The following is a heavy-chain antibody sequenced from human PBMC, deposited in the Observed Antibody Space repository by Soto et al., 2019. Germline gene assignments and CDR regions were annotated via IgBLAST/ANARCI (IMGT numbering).Heavy chain of an antibody. CDR3: AAGEASSRNLAPYYLDF. CDR1: GGSMRNYF. D-gene: IGHD6-13*01. CDR2: IHYSGTT. Sequence: SETLSLTCTVSGGSMRNYFWTWIRQPPGKXLEWIGYIHYSGTTSFFPSYNPSLRSRVTISEDTSKNQFSLKLLSVTTADTAVYFCAAGEASSRNLAPYYLDFWGQGALVTVSS. J-gene: IGHJ4*02. V-gene: IGHV4-59*01.